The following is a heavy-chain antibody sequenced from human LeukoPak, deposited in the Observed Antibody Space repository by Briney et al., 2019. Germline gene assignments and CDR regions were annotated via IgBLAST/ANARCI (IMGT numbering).Heavy chain of an antibody. CDR1: GFSLSTYA. CDR2: FGGSGGTI. Sequence: GGSLRLSCAASGFSLSTYAMSWVRQAPGKGLEWVSHFGGSGGTIYYADSVKGRFTISRDNAKNTLYLQMNSLRAEDTALYYCAKSDCGGDCHLLDYWGQGTLVTVSS. V-gene: IGHV3-23*01. CDR3: AKSDCGGDCHLLDY. J-gene: IGHJ4*02. D-gene: IGHD2-21*02.